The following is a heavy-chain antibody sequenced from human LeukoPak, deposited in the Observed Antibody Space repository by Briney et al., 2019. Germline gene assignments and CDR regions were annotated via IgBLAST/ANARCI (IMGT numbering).Heavy chain of an antibody. CDR3: ARDSTPDYYYYYMDV. Sequence: ASVKVSCKASGYTFTSYAMNWVRQAPGQGLEWMGWINTNTGNPTYAQGFTGRFVFSLDTSVSTAYLQISNLKAEDTAVYYCARDSTPDYYYYYMDVWGKGTTVTVSS. J-gene: IGHJ6*03. V-gene: IGHV7-4-1*02. D-gene: IGHD2/OR15-2a*01. CDR1: GYTFTSYA. CDR2: INTNTGNP.